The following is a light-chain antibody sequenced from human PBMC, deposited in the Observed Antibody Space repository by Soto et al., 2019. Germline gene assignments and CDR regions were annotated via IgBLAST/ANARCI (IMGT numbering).Light chain of an antibody. CDR1: RSNLGAGYD. Sequence: QSALTQPPSVSGAPGQGITISCTGTRSNLGAGYDVHWYQQLPGAAPKLLIYANNKRPSGVLDRFSGSKSGTSASLAITGLQAEDEADYYCQSYDNSLSGAGVFGGGTQLTVL. V-gene: IGLV1-40*01. J-gene: IGLJ3*02. CDR3: QSYDNSLSGAGV. CDR2: ANN.